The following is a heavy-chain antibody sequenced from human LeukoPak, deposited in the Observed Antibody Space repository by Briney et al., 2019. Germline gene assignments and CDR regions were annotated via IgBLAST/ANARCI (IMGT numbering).Heavy chain of an antibody. D-gene: IGHD3-10*02. J-gene: IGHJ6*04. CDR2: ISGSSSYI. CDR3: AELGITMIGGV. Sequence: PGGSLRISCAASGFTFSSYSLNWVRQAPGKGLEWVSAISGSSSYIYYADSVKGRFTISRHNAKNSLYLQMNSLRAEDTAVYYCAELGITMIGGVWGKGTTVTISS. CDR1: GFTFSSYS. V-gene: IGHV3-21*01.